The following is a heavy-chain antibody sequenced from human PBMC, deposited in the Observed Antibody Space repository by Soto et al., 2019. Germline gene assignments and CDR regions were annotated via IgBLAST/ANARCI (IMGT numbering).Heavy chain of an antibody. CDR2: IYYSGST. Sequence: PSETLSLTCTVSGGTISSSSYYWGWIRQPPGKGLEWIGSIYYSGSTYYNPSLKSRVTISVDTSKNQFSLKLSSVTAADPAVYYCARRLRGGNSLDIWGQGTMVTVSS. CDR1: GGTISSSSYY. J-gene: IGHJ3*02. D-gene: IGHD5-12*01. CDR3: ARRLRGGNSLDI. V-gene: IGHV4-39*01.